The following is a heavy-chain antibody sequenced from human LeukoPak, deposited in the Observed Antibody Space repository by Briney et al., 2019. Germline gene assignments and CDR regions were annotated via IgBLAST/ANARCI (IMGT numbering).Heavy chain of an antibody. D-gene: IGHD3-3*01. CDR3: ARARRITILGVVNWFDP. Sequence: SETLSLSFAIYGRSFSGYYWSWIHQPPGKGLEWIGEINHSGSTNYNPSLKSRVTISVDTSQNQFSLKSSSVTASDSAVYYCARARRITILGVVNWFDPCGQGTLVTVSS. V-gene: IGHV4-34*01. J-gene: IGHJ5*02. CDR2: INHSGST. CDR1: GRSFSGYY.